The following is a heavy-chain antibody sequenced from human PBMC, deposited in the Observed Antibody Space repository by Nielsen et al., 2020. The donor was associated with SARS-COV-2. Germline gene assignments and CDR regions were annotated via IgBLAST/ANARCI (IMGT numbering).Heavy chain of an antibody. CDR3: ARVEDSSWYFEY. D-gene: IGHD6-13*01. J-gene: IGHJ4*02. Sequence: GGSLRLSCAASGFTFSRSWMSWVRQAPGKGLAWVANIKQDGSEKYYVDSVKGRFTISRDNAKNSLSLQMNSLRAEDTAVYYCARVEDSSWYFEYWGQGTLVTVSS. CDR2: IKQDGSEK. V-gene: IGHV3-7*03. CDR1: GFTFSRSW.